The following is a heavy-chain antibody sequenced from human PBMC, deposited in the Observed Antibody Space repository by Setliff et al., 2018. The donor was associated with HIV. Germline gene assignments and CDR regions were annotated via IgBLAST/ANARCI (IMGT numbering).Heavy chain of an antibody. J-gene: IGHJ4*02. Sequence: AGGSLRLSCAASGFTFSSYAMSWVRQAPGKGLEWVSGISDSGGSTYYVDSVKGRFTISRDNSENTLYLQMDGLRAEDTAVYYCAKDKGGYNWNYFDYWGPGTQVTVSS. D-gene: IGHD1-20*01. CDR3: AKDKGGYNWNYFDY. V-gene: IGHV3-23*01. CDR2: ISDSGGST. CDR1: GFTFSSYA.